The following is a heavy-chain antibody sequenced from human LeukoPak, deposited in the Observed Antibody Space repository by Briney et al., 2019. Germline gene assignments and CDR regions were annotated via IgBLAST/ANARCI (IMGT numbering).Heavy chain of an antibody. D-gene: IGHD3-22*01. J-gene: IGHJ4*02. V-gene: IGHV3-33*01. CDR1: GFTFSSYG. Sequence: PGGSLRLSCAASGFTFSSYGMHWVRQAPGKGLEWVAVIWYDGSNKYYADSVKGRFTISRDNSKNTLYLQMNSLRAEDTAVYYCATEIYYYESSGYYHLDYGGGGPLVSVSS. CDR2: IWYDGSNK. CDR3: ATEIYYYESSGYYHLDY.